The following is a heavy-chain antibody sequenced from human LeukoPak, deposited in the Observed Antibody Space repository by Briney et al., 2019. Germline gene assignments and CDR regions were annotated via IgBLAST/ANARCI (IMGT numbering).Heavy chain of an antibody. D-gene: IGHD3-10*01. V-gene: IGHV4-59*01. CDR2: IYYSGST. CDR3: ARDGYYYGSGKYYGMDV. J-gene: IGHJ6*02. Sequence: SETLSLTCTVSGGSISSYYWSWIRQPPGKGPEWIGYIYYSGSTNYNPSLKSRVTISVDTSKNQFSLKLSSVTAADTAVYYCARDGYYYGSGKYYGMDVWGQGTTVTVFS. CDR1: GGSISSYY.